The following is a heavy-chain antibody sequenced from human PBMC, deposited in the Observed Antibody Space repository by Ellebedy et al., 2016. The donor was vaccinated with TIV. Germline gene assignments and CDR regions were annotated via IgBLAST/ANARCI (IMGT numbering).Heavy chain of an antibody. V-gene: IGHV3-7*01. CDR2: IKQDGSEK. D-gene: IGHD3-10*01. CDR3: ARDETRGMVRGVFDY. CDR1: GFAFSGYW. Sequence: GESLKISCAASGFAFSGYWVTCVHQAQVKVLEWVANIKQDGSEKYYVDSVQGRFAISRDNAKNALYVQMNSLRAEDTAVYYCARDETRGMVRGVFDYWGQGTLVTVSS. J-gene: IGHJ4*02.